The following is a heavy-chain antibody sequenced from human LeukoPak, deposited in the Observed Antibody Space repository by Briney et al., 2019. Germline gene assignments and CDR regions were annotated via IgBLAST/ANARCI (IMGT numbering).Heavy chain of an antibody. Sequence: SVKVSCKASGGTFSSYAISWVRQAPGQGLEWMGGIIPIFGTANYAQKFQGRVTITADKSTSTAYMELSSLRSEDTAVYYCARDLGDYDFWSGGGTGFDYWGQGTLVTVSS. J-gene: IGHJ4*02. CDR1: GGTFSSYA. D-gene: IGHD3-3*01. CDR3: ARDLGDYDFWSGGGTGFDY. CDR2: IIPIFGTA. V-gene: IGHV1-69*06.